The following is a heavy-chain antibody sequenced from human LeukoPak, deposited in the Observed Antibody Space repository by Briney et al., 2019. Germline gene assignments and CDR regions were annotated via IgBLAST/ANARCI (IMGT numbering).Heavy chain of an antibody. CDR3: ARAVTYFYGSVTYDWFES. D-gene: IGHD3-10*01. J-gene: IGHJ5*01. CDR2: IESNGLT. CDR1: GFTFSSYW. Sequence: TGGSLRLSCAASGFTFSSYWMHWVRQTPGKGLMWVSRIESNGLTLYADSVRDRFTISRDNAKNTVYLQMNSLRADDTAIYYCARAVTYFYGSVTYDWFESWGQGTLVTVSS. V-gene: IGHV3-74*01.